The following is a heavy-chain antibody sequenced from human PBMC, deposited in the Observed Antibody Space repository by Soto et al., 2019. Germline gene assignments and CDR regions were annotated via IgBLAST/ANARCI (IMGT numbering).Heavy chain of an antibody. Sequence: GGSLRLSCAASGFTVSSNYMSWVRQAPGKGREWVSVIYSGGSTYYADSVKGRFTISRDNSKNTLYLQMNSLRAEDTAVYYGAREVWSGDIDYWGQGTPGTVSS. D-gene: IGHD3-3*01. CDR2: IYSGGST. CDR3: AREVWSGDIDY. J-gene: IGHJ4*02. V-gene: IGHV3-53*01. CDR1: GFTVSSNY.